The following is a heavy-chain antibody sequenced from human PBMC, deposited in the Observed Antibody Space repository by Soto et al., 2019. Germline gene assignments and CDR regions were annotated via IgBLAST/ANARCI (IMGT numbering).Heavy chain of an antibody. CDR3: TRHADLGYCSSTSCYDFDY. CDR2: IRSKANSYAT. V-gene: IGHV3-73*01. D-gene: IGHD2-2*01. CDR1: GLTFSGSA. J-gene: IGHJ4*02. Sequence: EVQLVESGGGLVQPGGSLKLSCAASGLTFSGSAMHWVRQASGKGLEWVGRIRSKANSYATEYAASVKGRFTISRDDSKNKAFLQMNSLKTEDTAVYYCTRHADLGYCSSTSCYDFDYWGQGTLVTVSS.